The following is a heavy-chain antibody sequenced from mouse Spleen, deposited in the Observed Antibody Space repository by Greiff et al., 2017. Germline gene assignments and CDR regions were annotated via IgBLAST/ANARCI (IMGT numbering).Heavy chain of an antibody. J-gene: IGHJ4*01. Sequence: VKLQESGAELVRPGASVKLSCKASGYTFTDYYINWVKQRPGQGLEWIARIYPGSGNTYYNEKFKGKATLTAEKSSSTAYMQLSSLTSEDSAFYFCARRGSFARDYWGQGTSVPVSS. V-gene: IGHV1-76*01. CDR3: ARRGSFARDY. CDR2: IYPGSGNT. CDR1: GYTFTDYY.